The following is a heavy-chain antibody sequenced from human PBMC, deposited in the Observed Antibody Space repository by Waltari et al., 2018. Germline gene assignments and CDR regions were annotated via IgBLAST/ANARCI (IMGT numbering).Heavy chain of an antibody. J-gene: IGHJ6*02. D-gene: IGHD4-4*01. Sequence: QVQLQESGPGLVKPSETLSLTCTVSGGSISSHYWSWIRQPPGQGLEWIGYNYYSGSTNYNPSLKSRFTISVDASKNQFSLKLSSVTAADTAVYYCAREQGTVTGDYYYYYCMDVWGQGTTVTVSS. CDR1: GGSISSHY. CDR3: AREQGTVTGDYYYYYCMDV. CDR2: NYYSGST. V-gene: IGHV4-59*11.